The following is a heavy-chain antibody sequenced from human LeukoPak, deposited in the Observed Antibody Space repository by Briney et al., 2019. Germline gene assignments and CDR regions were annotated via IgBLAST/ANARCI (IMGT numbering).Heavy chain of an antibody. D-gene: IGHD3-10*01. CDR1: GLTFNSHS. Sequence: PGGSLRLSCVASGLTFNSHSKSWVRQAPGMGLEWVSVVSTNGDVTFYADSVKGRFTISRDNSKNTLFLQMNSLRAEDTAVYYCAKLSLSGRSQSADYWGQGTLVTVSS. CDR3: AKLSLSGRSQSADY. J-gene: IGHJ4*02. V-gene: IGHV3-23*01. CDR2: VSTNGDVT.